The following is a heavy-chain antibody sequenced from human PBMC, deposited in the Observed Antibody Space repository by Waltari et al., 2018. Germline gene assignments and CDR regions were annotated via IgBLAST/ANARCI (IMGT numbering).Heavy chain of an antibody. CDR1: GFTFGTYR. J-gene: IGHJ4*02. CDR3: VIDCSGSYQFDY. V-gene: IGHV3-21*01. D-gene: IGHD1-26*01. Sequence: EVPVVESGGGLVKPGGSLRLSCAASGFTFGTYRMIWVRQGPGKGLEWVSSISSNSNYIYYADSVKGRFTVSRDNAKQSLYLQMNNLRVEDTAMYYCVIDCSGSYQFDYWGQGTLVTVSS. CDR2: ISSNSNYI.